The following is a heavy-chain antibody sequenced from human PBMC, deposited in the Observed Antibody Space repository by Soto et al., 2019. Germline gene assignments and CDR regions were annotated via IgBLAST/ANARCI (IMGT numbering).Heavy chain of an antibody. CDR1: GGSISSGGYY. D-gene: IGHD1-7*01. CDR2: IYYSGST. CDR3: ARGMPYNWNYLDY. J-gene: IGHJ4*02. Sequence: TLSLTCTVSGGSISSGGYYWSWIRQHPGKGLEWIGYIYYSGSTYYNPSLKSRVTISVDTSKNQFSLKLSSVTAADTAVYYCARGMPYNWNYLDYWGQGTLVTVSS. V-gene: IGHV4-31*03.